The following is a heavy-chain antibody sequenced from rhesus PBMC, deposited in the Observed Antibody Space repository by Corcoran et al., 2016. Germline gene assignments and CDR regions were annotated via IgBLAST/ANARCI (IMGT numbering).Heavy chain of an antibody. CDR3: TRGISTWVCDY. J-gene: IGHJ4*01. Sequence: EVQLVESGGGLVQPGGSLRLSCAASGFTFSDYYMSWIRQAPGKGPECVGFIRNKAYGGTEEDDASWKGRCTISRDDSKSIAILQMNSLKTEDTAVYYCTRGISTWVCDYWGQGVLVTVSS. V-gene: IGHV3S22*01. D-gene: IGHD5-24*01. CDR2: IRNKAYGGTE. CDR1: GFTFSDYY.